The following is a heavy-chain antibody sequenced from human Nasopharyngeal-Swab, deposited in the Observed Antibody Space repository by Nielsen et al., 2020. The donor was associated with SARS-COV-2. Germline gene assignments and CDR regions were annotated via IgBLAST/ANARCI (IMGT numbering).Heavy chain of an antibody. V-gene: IGHV3-21*01. Sequence: GESLKISCAASGFTLSSNSMNWVRQAPGKGLEWVSSISTSSSYLYYADSVKGRFTISRDNPKNSLYLQMNSLRAEDTAVYYCARGRGGGYGPWGYYYDMDVWGHGTTVTVSS. D-gene: IGHD5-12*01. J-gene: IGHJ6*02. CDR1: GFTLSSNS. CDR3: ARGRGGGYGPWGYYYDMDV. CDR2: ISTSSSYL.